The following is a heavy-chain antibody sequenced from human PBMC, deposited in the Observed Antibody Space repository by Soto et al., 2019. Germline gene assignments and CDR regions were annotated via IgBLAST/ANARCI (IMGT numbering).Heavy chain of an antibody. CDR3: AKDRSSTSCYAFDY. D-gene: IGHD2-2*01. Sequence: EVQLLESGGGLVQPGGSLRLSCAASGFTFRNYAMSWARQAPGKGLEWVSAISGSGGTTHHADSVKGRFTISKDNSKNTIYLQMNSLRVEATAVYYCAKDRSSTSCYAFDYWGQGSLVTVSS. CDR2: ISGSGGTT. V-gene: IGHV3-23*01. CDR1: GFTFRNYA. J-gene: IGHJ4*02.